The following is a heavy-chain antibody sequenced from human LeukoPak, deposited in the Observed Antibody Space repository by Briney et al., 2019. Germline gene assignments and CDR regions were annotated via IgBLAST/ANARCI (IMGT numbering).Heavy chain of an antibody. J-gene: IGHJ4*02. V-gene: IGHV3-23*01. Sequence: PGGSLRLSCGAPGFSFSSYTMSWVRQAPGKGLEWVSSISGDGGRTTYADSVKGRFTISRDNSKNTLYLQMNSLKVDDTAVYYCAPIGGWGTYPLDYWGQGPLVTVSS. CDR3: APIGGWGTYPLDY. D-gene: IGHD3-16*01. CDR1: GFSFSSYT. CDR2: ISGDGGRT.